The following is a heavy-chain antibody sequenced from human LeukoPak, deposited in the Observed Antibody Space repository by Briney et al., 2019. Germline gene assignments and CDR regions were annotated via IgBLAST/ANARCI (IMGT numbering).Heavy chain of an antibody. CDR1: GDSMNGFY. D-gene: IGHD4-17*01. J-gene: IGHJ4*02. Sequence: PSETLSLTCTVSGDSMNGFYWTWIRQPPGEGLEWIGHIRSSGTTSYSSALKSRVTMSLDTPKSHFSLSLTSATAADTAFYYCARRRGDYGEGEFLYWGQGTLVTVSS. CDR2: IRSSGTT. V-gene: IGHV4-4*09. CDR3: ARRRGDYGEGEFLY.